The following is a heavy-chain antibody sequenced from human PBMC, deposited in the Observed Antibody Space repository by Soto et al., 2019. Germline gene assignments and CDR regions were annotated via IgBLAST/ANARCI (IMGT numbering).Heavy chain of an antibody. CDR3: ASESGAGATNWFDP. CDR2: INYSGST. D-gene: IGHD1-26*01. J-gene: IGHJ5*02. CDR1: GGSISSGGYS. Sequence: QQQLQESGSGLVKPSQTLSLTCAVSGGSISSGGYSWRWIRQPPGKGLEWIGDINYSGSTYYNPCIKSRATISIDRSKHQFSLEWTSVTASNTAVYYCASESGAGATNWFDPWGQGTRVTVSS. V-gene: IGHV4-30-2*01.